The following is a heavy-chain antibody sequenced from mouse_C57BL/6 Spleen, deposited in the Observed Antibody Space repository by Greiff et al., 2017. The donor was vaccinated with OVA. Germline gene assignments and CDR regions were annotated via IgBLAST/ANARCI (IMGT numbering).Heavy chain of an antibody. D-gene: IGHD1-1*01. CDR2: IYPSDSET. Sequence: VQLQQPGAELVRPGSSVKLSCKASGYTFTSYWMDWVKQRPGQGLEWIGNIYPSDSETHYNQKFKDKATLTVDKSSSTAYMQLSSLTSEDSAVYYCARRRGSPLDYWGQGTTLTVSS. CDR3: ARRRGSPLDY. V-gene: IGHV1-61*01. J-gene: IGHJ2*01. CDR1: GYTFTSYW.